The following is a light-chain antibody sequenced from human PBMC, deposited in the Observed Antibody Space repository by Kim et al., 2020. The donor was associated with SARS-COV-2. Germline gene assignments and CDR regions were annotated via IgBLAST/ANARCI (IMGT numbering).Light chain of an antibody. J-gene: IGKJ4*01. V-gene: IGKV3-15*01. CDR3: QQYSSRPLT. CDR2: DAS. CDR1: QSVSNI. Sequence: ETVMTQSPATLSVSPGERATLSCRASQSVSNILAWYQQKPGQAPRLLIYDASTRATGIPARFSGSGSGTEFTLTISSLQSEDSAVYFCQQYSSRPLTFGGGTKVDIK.